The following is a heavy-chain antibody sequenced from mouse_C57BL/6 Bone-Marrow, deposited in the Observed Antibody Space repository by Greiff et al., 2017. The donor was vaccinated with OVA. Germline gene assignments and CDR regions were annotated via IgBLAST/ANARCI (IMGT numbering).Heavy chain of an antibody. CDR1: GYTFTGYW. CDR3: ARCYYDYNGDYFDV. V-gene: IGHV1-9*01. J-gene: IGHJ1*03. Sequence: VKVVESGAELMKPGASVKLSCKATGYTFTGYWIEWVKQRPGHGLEWIGEILPGSGSTNYTEKFKGKATFTADTSSNTAYMQLSSLTTEDSAIYSCARCYYDYNGDYFDVWGTGTTLTVSS. D-gene: IGHD2-4*01. CDR2: ILPGSGST.